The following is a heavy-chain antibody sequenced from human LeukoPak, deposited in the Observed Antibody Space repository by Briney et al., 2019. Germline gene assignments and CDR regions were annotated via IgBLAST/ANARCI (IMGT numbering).Heavy chain of an antibody. Sequence: SETLSLTCTVSGGSISSSSYYWGWIRQPPGKGLEWIGSIYYSGSTYYNPSLKSRVTISVDTSKNQFSLKLSSVTAADTAVYYCARGLRLGELSLPWFDPWGQGTLVTVSS. V-gene: IGHV4-39*07. CDR1: GGSISSSSYY. CDR3: ARGLRLGELSLPWFDP. D-gene: IGHD3-16*02. CDR2: IYYSGST. J-gene: IGHJ5*02.